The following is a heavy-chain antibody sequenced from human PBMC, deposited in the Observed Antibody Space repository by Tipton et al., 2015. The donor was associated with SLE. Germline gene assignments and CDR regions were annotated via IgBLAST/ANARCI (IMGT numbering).Heavy chain of an antibody. CDR1: GGSISSSSFY. Sequence: TLSLTCTVSGGSISSSSFYWGWIRQPPGKGLEWIGNIYYSGSTNYNPSLKSRVTISVDTSKNQFSLKLSSVTAADTAVYYCARDPFGELEYFDLWGRGTLVTVSS. CDR3: ARDPFGELEYFDL. V-gene: IGHV4-39*07. D-gene: IGHD3-10*01. J-gene: IGHJ2*01. CDR2: IYYSGST.